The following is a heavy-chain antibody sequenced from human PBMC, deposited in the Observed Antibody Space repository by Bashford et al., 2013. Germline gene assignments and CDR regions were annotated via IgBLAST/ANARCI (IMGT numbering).Heavy chain of an antibody. Sequence: SETLSLTCSVSGGPVTTSGDYWGWIRQPPGKGLEWVASIYYSGSPYYNPSLRSRLTISVDTSKNQFSLKLSSVTAADTAVYYCASVQWGVVQQLGTFDYWGQGTLVTVSS. CDR1: GGPVTTSGDY. J-gene: IGHJ4*02. CDR3: ASVQWGVVQQLGTFDY. D-gene: IGHD6-13*01. V-gene: IGHV4-39*01. CDR2: IYYSGSP.